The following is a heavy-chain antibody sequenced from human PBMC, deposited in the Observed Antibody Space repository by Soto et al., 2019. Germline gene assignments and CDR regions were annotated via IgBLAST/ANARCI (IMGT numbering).Heavy chain of an antibody. Sequence: LRLSCAASGFTFSSYGMHWVRQAPGKGLEWVAVIWYDGSNKYYADSVKGRFTISRDNSKNTLYLQMNSLRAEDTAVYYCARESEPGYYYDSSGYYHWGQGTLVTVSS. CDR3: ARESEPGYYYDSSGYYH. CDR2: IWYDGSNK. D-gene: IGHD3-22*01. J-gene: IGHJ5*02. CDR1: GFTFSSYG. V-gene: IGHV3-33*01.